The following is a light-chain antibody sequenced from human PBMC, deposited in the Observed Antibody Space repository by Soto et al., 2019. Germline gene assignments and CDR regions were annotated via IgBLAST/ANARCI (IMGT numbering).Light chain of an antibody. J-gene: IGLJ2*01. Sequence: QSALTQPASMSGSPGQSITISCTGTSSDVGGYNYVSWYQRHPGKAPKLMIYEVSNRPSGVSNRFPGSKSGNTASLTISGLQAEDEADYYCSSSTINNTVLFGGGTKLTVL. CDR2: EVS. CDR3: SSSTINNTVL. V-gene: IGLV2-14*01. CDR1: SSDVGGYNY.